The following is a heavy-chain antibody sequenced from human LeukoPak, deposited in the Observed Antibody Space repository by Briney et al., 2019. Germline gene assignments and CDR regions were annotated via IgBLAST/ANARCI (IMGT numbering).Heavy chain of an antibody. V-gene: IGHV1-2*02. CDR1: GYTFTGYY. D-gene: IGHD4-17*01. CDR3: ASGDYGDPPLNY. Sequence: ASVKVSCKASGYTFTGYYMHWARQAPGQGLEWMGWINPNSGGTNYAQKFQGRVTMTRDTSISTAYMELSRLRFDDTAVYYCASGDYGDPPLNYWGQGTLVTVSS. J-gene: IGHJ4*02. CDR2: INPNSGGT.